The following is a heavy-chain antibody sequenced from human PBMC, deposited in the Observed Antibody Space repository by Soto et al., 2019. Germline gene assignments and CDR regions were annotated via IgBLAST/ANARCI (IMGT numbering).Heavy chain of an antibody. J-gene: IGHJ4*02. CDR1: GGSISSGNYY. Sequence: PSETLSLTCTVSGGSISSGNYYWSWIRQHPGKGLEWIGYIYYSGSTYYSPSLRSRVTISLDTSKNQFSLKLSSVTAADTAVYYCARDFYDGNRSGGQGTLVTSPQ. CDR3: ARDFYDGNRS. D-gene: IGHD5-12*01. V-gene: IGHV4-31*03. CDR2: IYYSGST.